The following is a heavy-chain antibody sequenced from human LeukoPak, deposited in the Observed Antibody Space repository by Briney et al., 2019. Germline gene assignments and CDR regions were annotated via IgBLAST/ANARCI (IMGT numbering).Heavy chain of an antibody. Sequence: GGSLRLSCAASGFTFSSFAMSWVRQAPGKGLEWVSFISGSGSRIYYADSVKGRFTISRDNAKNSLYLQMNNLRADDTAVYYCAKDQGRGGFGLDCWGQGTLVTVSS. J-gene: IGHJ4*02. D-gene: IGHD3-16*01. V-gene: IGHV3-48*03. CDR1: GFTFSSFA. CDR3: AKDQGRGGFGLDC. CDR2: ISGSGSRI.